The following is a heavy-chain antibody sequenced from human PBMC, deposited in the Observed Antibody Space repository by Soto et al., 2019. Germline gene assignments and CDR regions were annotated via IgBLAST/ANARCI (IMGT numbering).Heavy chain of an antibody. D-gene: IGHD6-25*01. Sequence: QVQLVQSGAEVKKPGSSVKVSCKASGGTFSSYAISWVRQAPGQGLEWMGGIIPIFGTANYAQKFQGRVTITADESTSTAYMELSSLRSEDTAVYYCARDPAATRTWAAYYFDYWGQGTLVTVS. J-gene: IGHJ4*02. CDR2: IIPIFGTA. CDR1: GGTFSSYA. V-gene: IGHV1-69*01. CDR3: ARDPAATRTWAAYYFDY.